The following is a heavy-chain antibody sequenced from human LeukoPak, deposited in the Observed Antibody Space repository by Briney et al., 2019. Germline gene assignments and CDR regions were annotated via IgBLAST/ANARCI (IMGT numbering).Heavy chain of an antibody. CDR3: AKGDMRGRSGGYPDYGDYVIPNYYYDYGMDV. V-gene: IGHV3-23*01. J-gene: IGHJ6*02. CDR2: ISGSGGST. D-gene: IGHD4-17*01. Sequence: PGGSLRLSCAASGFTFSSYAMSWVRQAPGKGLEWVSAISGSGGSTYYADSVKGRFTISRDNPKNTLYLQMNSLRAEDTAVYYCAKGDMRGRSGGYPDYGDYVIPNYYYDYGMDVWGQGTTVTVSS. CDR1: GFTFSSYA.